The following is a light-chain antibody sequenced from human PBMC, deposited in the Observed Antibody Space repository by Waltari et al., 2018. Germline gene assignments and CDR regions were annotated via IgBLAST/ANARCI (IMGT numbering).Light chain of an antibody. J-gene: IGLJ1*01. CDR3: CSYTTSRTYV. CDR1: STDVGSSNF. V-gene: IGLV2-23*02. Sequence: QSALTQPASVSGSPGQSITISCTGTSTDVGSSNFVSWYLQHPGKAPKLMIYEVNNRPSGVSNRFSGSKSGNTASLTISGLQAEDEADYYCCSYTTSRTYVFGTGTKVTV. CDR2: EVN.